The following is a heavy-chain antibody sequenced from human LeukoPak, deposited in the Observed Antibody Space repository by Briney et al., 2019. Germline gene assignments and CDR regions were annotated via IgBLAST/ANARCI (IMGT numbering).Heavy chain of an antibody. D-gene: IGHD3-22*01. CDR1: GFTFSSYW. V-gene: IGHV3-7*01. J-gene: IGHJ4*02. CDR3: AKVYYYDSSGSADY. CDR2: IKQDGSEK. Sequence: GGSLRLSCAASGFTFSSYWMSWVRQAPGKGLEWVANIKQDGSEKYYVDSVKGRFTISRDNAKNSLYLQMNSLRAEDTAVYYCAKVYYYDSSGSADYWGQGTLVTVSS.